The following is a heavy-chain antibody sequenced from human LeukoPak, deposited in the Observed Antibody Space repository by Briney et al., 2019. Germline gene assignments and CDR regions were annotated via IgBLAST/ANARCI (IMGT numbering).Heavy chain of an antibody. V-gene: IGHV3-43*02. CDR3: AKGNTGTYYDNWFDP. J-gene: IGHJ5*01. CDR1: GFTFSNYG. CDR2: ISGRGDST. Sequence: GGSLRLSCTASGFTFSNYGMTWVRQAPGKGLEWVSAISGRGDSTCYADSVKGRFTISRDNSENSLYLQMNSLRTDDTALYYCAKGNTGTYYDNWFDPWGQGTLVIVSS. D-gene: IGHD1-26*01.